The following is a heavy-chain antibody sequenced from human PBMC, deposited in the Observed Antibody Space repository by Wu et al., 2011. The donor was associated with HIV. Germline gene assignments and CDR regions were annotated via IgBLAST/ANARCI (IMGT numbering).Heavy chain of an antibody. Sequence: QVQLVQSGAEVKKPGASVKVSCKASGYTFTSYYMHWVRQAPGQGLEWMGIINPSGGRTTYAQKFQGRVTLTRDTSTSTVYMEMRSLRSEDTAVYYCARSGGPVIVVVPTADQPVPGHYYYMDVWGKGTTVTVSS. V-gene: IGHV1-46*01. CDR2: INPSGGRT. D-gene: IGHD2-2*01. J-gene: IGHJ6*03. CDR1: GYTFTSYY. CDR3: ARSGGPVIVVVPTADQPVPGHYYYMDV.